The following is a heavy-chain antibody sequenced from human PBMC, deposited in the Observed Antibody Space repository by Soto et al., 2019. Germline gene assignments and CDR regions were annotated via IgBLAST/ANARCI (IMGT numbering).Heavy chain of an antibody. Sequence: SETLSLTCTVSGGSISSYYWAWIRQPPGKGLEWIGYIHDSETTNYNPSLKSRVTISTDKSKNQFSLKLSSVTAADTAVYFCARRSHRNGYVNWFDPWGQGPLVTVSS. CDR1: GGSISSYY. CDR2: IHDSETT. D-gene: IGHD5-18*01. V-gene: IGHV4-59*01. J-gene: IGHJ5*02. CDR3: ARRSHRNGYVNWFDP.